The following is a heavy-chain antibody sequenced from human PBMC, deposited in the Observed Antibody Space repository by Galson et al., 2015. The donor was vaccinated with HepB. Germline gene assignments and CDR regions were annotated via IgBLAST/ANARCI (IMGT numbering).Heavy chain of an antibody. CDR2: ISAYNGNT. D-gene: IGHD2-15*01. V-gene: IGHV1-18*01. J-gene: IGHJ6*03. Sequence: SVKVSCKASGYTFTSYGISWVRQAPGQGLEWMGWISAYNGNTNNAQKLQGRVTMTTDTSTSTAYMELRSLRSDDTAVYYCARSGYCSGGSCYPSRYYMDVWGKGTTVTVSS. CDR1: GYTFTSYG. CDR3: ARSGYCSGGSCYPSRYYMDV.